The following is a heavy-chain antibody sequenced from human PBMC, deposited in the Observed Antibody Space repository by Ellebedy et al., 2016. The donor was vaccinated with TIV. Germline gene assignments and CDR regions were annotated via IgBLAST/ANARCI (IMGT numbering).Heavy chain of an antibody. J-gene: IGHJ5*02. Sequence: KVSCXGSGYSFTSYWIGWVRQMHGKGLEWMGIIYPGDSDTRYSPSFQGQVTISADKSISTAYLQWSSLKASDTAMYYCARQSIWTMVRGVGIGGWFDPWGQGTLVTVSS. CDR1: GYSFTSYW. D-gene: IGHD3-10*01. V-gene: IGHV5-51*01. CDR3: ARQSIWTMVRGVGIGGWFDP. CDR2: IYPGDSDT.